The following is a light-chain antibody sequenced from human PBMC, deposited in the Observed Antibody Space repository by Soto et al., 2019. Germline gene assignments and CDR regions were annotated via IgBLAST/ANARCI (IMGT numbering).Light chain of an antibody. J-gene: IGKJ1*01. Sequence: EIVLTQSPGTLSLSPGERPTLSCRASQSVSSSYLAWYQHRTGQAPRLLIYGASSRATGIPDRFSGSGSGTDFTLIISRLEPEDFAVYYCQQYGNSFVGFGQGTKVDIK. V-gene: IGKV3-20*01. CDR1: QSVSSSY. CDR2: GAS. CDR3: QQYGNSFVG.